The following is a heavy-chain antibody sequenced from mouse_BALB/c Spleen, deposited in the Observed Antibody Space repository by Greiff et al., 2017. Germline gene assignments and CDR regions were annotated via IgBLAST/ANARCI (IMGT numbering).Heavy chain of an antibody. CDR1: GDSITSGY. CDR3: ARSPYDGYYAWFAY. Sequence: EVKLVESGPSLVKPSQTLSLTCSVTGDSITSGYWNWIRKFPGNKLEYMGYISYSGSTYYNPSLKSRISITRDTSKNQYYLQLNSVTTEDTATYYCARSPYDGYYAWFAYWGQGTLVTVSA. V-gene: IGHV3-8*02. CDR2: ISYSGST. J-gene: IGHJ3*01. D-gene: IGHD2-3*01.